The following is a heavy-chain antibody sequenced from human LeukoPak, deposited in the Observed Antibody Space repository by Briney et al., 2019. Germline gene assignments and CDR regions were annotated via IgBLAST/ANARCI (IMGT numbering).Heavy chain of an antibody. CDR3: ARGVSYYYYYMDV. CDR2: INWNGGST. Sequence: GGSLRLSCAASGFTFDDYGMSWVRQAPGKGLEWVSGINWNGGSTGYADSVKGRFTISRDNAKNSLYLQMNSLRAEDTALYHCARGVSYYYYYMDVWGKGTMVTVSS. CDR1: GFTFDDYG. D-gene: IGHD5/OR15-5a*01. J-gene: IGHJ6*03. V-gene: IGHV3-20*01.